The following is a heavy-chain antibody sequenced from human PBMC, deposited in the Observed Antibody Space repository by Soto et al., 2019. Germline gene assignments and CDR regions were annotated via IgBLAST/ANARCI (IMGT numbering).Heavy chain of an antibody. J-gene: IGHJ6*02. CDR3: ARLGITIFGVVIPENGMDV. CDR2: IIPIFGTA. D-gene: IGHD3-3*01. CDR1: GGTFSSYA. Sequence: SVKVSCKASGGTFSSYAISWVRQAPGQGLEWMGGIIPIFGTANYAQKFQGRVTITADESTSTAYMELSSLRSEDTAVYYCARLGITIFGVVIPENGMDVWGQGTTVTVSS. V-gene: IGHV1-69*13.